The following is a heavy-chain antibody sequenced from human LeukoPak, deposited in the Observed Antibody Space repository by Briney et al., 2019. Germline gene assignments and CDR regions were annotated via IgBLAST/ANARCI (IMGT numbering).Heavy chain of an antibody. CDR1: GYTFTGYY. D-gene: IGHD3-10*01. J-gene: IGHJ4*02. CDR2: INPNSGGT. CDR3: ARPRALLWFGENSFDY. V-gene: IGHV1-2*02. Sequence: ASVKVSCKASGYTFTGYYMHWVRQAPGQGLEWMGWINPNSGGTNYAQKFQGRVTMTRDTSISTAYMELSRLRSDDTAVYYCARPRALLWFGENSFDYWGQGTLVTVPS.